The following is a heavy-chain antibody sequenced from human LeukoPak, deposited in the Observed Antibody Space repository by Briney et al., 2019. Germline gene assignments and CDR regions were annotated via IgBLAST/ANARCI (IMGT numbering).Heavy chain of an antibody. CDR1: GGSISSNYYY. Sequence: SETLSLTCTVSGGSISSNYYYWGWIRQPPGKGLEWIGSIYYSGSTYYNQSLKSRVTISVDTSKDQFSLRLSSVTAADTAVYYCARQGRNSSGGQRWVDYWGQGTLVTVSS. V-gene: IGHV4-39*01. D-gene: IGHD6-19*01. CDR2: IYYSGST. CDR3: ARQGRNSSGGQRWVDY. J-gene: IGHJ4*02.